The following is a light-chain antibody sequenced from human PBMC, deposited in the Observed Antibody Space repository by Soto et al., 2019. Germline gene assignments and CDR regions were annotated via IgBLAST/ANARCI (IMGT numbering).Light chain of an antibody. CDR2: DDS. V-gene: IGLV3-21*02. CDR3: QVWDSISDHPRVV. J-gene: IGLJ2*01. CDR1: NIGSKS. Sequence: SYELTQPPSVSVAPGQTARITCGGNNIGSKSVHWYQQKPGQAPVLVVYDDSDRPSAIPEPFYGSNSGNTATLTISRVEAGYEADYYCQVWDSISDHPRVVFGGGTKLTVL.